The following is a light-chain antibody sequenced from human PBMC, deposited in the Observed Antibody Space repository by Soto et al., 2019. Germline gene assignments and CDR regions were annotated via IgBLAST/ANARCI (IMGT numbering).Light chain of an antibody. V-gene: IGKV3-15*01. CDR3: QQYNNRPWT. J-gene: IGKJ1*01. Sequence: IVLTQSPGTLSLSPGERANLSCRASQSISDTLAWYQQKPGQAPRLLIYSASRGATGFPARFSGSGSGTDFTLTSSILQSEDLAVYYCQQYNNRPWTFGQGTKVDTK. CDR2: SAS. CDR1: QSISDT.